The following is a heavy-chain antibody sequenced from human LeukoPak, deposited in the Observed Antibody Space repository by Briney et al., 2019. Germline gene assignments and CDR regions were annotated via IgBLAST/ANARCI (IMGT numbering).Heavy chain of an antibody. CDR1: GFTFSDHG. D-gene: IGHD3-16*02. J-gene: IGHJ4*02. CDR3: ARDQEVWGGSRYIDY. Sequence: QTGRSLRLSCAASGFTFSDHGMHWVRQAPGKGLKWVAVIWYANSEKYYADSVKGRFAVSRDNSKITLYLEMNSLRAEDTALYCCARDQEVWGGSRYIDYWGQGSLVTVSS. CDR2: IWYANSEK. V-gene: IGHV3-33*01.